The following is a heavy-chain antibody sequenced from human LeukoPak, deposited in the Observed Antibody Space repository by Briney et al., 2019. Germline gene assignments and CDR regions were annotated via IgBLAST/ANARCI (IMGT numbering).Heavy chain of an antibody. D-gene: IGHD2-15*01. CDR2: ISTSGDT. CDR1: GGSLSNSY. J-gene: IGHJ4*02. Sequence: PSETLSLTCTVSGGSLSNSYWSWVRQPAGKGLEWIGRISTSGDTDYNPSLKGRVSMSIATSGNQFSLKLSSMTAADTAVYYCAKEGRSSTPGYWGQGTLVIVSS. CDR3: AKEGRSSTPGY. V-gene: IGHV4-4*07.